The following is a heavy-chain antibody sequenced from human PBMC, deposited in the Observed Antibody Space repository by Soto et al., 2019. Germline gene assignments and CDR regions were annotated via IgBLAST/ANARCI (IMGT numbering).Heavy chain of an antibody. D-gene: IGHD3-3*01. V-gene: IGHV3-66*01. J-gene: IGHJ1*01. CDR3: ARDILGGSYDFSH. Sequence: GGSLRLSCAASGFIFNNIFMTWVRQAPGKGLEWLSTISSDDNTYYADSVKGRFTISRDSPKNTLYLHMNGLRAEDTAVYHCARDILGGSYDFSHGGQGALVTVSS. CDR1: GFIFNNIF. CDR2: ISSDDNT.